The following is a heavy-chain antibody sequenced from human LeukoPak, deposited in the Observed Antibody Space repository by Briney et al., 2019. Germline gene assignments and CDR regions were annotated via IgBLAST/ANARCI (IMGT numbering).Heavy chain of an antibody. D-gene: IGHD4-17*01. CDR3: TRDYGVLFDY. CDR2: IRSKANSYAT. Sequence: PGGSLRLSCAASGFTFSGSAIHWVRHASGKGLEWVGRIRSKANSYATSSAASVKGRFTISRDDSKNTAYLQMNSLKTEDTAVYYCTRDYGVLFDYWGQGTLVTVSS. V-gene: IGHV3-73*01. CDR1: GFTFSGSA. J-gene: IGHJ4*02.